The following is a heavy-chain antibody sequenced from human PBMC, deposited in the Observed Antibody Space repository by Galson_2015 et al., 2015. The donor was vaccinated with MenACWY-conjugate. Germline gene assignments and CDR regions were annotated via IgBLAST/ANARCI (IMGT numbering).Heavy chain of an antibody. Sequence: PALVTPTQTLTLTCTFSGFSLSTSRVGVGWIRQPPGQALEWLSLIYWDDDKRYSPSLKSRLTITKDTSKNQVVLSMTNMDPVDTATYYCALSPYCSTTSCYAARAFDVWGQGTVVPVSS. CDR1: GFSLSTSRVG. D-gene: IGHD2-2*01. J-gene: IGHJ3*01. CDR2: IYWDDDK. CDR3: ALSPYCSTTSCYAARAFDV. V-gene: IGHV2-5*02.